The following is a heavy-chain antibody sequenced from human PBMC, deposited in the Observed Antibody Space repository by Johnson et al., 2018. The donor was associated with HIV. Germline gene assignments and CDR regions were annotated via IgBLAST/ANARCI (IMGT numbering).Heavy chain of an antibody. CDR2: ISYDGSNK. CDR3: AHSSSWSYDAFDI. D-gene: IGHD6-13*01. Sequence: QVQLVESGGGVVQPGRSLRLSCAASGFTFSSYAMHWVRQAPGKGLEWVAVISYDGSNKYYADSVKGRFTISRDNSKNTLYLQMNSLRAEDTAVYYCAHSSSWSYDAFDIWGQGTMVTVSS. V-gene: IGHV3-30-3*01. CDR1: GFTFSSYA. J-gene: IGHJ3*02.